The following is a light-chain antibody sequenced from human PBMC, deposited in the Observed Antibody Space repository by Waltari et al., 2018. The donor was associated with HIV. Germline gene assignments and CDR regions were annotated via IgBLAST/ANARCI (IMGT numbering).Light chain of an antibody. Sequence: QSALPQPASVSGSPGQSITISCPGSRNDVGGYNYVVWYQQHPGKAPRLMIYDVSTRPSGVSDRFSGSKSGDTASLTISGLQPEDEADYYCESYTSTSVWVFGGGTRLTVL. CDR3: ESYTSTSVWV. CDR2: DVS. J-gene: IGLJ3*02. V-gene: IGLV2-14*03. CDR1: RNDVGGYNY.